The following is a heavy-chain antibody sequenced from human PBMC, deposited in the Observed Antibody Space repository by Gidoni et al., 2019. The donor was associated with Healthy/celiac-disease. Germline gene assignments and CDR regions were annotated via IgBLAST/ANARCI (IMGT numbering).Heavy chain of an antibody. CDR3: AKGPPPYSNYPYYFDY. CDR2: ISYDGSNK. V-gene: IGHV3-30*18. CDR1: GFTFSSSG. D-gene: IGHD4-4*01. Sequence: QVQLVESGGGVVQPGRSLRLSCAASGFTFSSSGMHWVRQAPGKGLEWVEVISYDGSNKYYADSVKGRFTISRDNSKNTLYLQMNSLRAEDTAVYYCAKGPPPYSNYPYYFDYWGQGTLVTVSS. J-gene: IGHJ4*02.